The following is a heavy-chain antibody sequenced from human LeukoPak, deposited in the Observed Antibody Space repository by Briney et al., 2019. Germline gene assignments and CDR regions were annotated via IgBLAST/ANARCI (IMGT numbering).Heavy chain of an antibody. Sequence: KTSALSLTCTVSGGSISSYYWSWIRQPPGKGLEWIGSIYYSGSTYYNPSLKSRVTISVDTSKNQFSLKLSSVTAADTAVYYCAGTYYYGSGELDYWGQGTLVTVSS. V-gene: IGHV4-59*05. CDR1: GGSISSYY. CDR3: AGTYYYGSGELDY. CDR2: IYYSGST. D-gene: IGHD3-10*01. J-gene: IGHJ4*02.